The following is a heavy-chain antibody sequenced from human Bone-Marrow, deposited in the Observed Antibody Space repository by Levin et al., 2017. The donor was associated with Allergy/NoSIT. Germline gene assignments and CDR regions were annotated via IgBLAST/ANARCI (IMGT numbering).Heavy chain of an antibody. Sequence: GESLKISCEGSGYTFPIHWIGWVRQMPGKGLEWMGVIYPVDSDARYSPSFQGQVTISVDMFISTAYLQWSSLKASDTAMYYCARQSTNGDYFDSWGQGSQVTVSS. CDR3: ARQSTNGDYFDS. J-gene: IGHJ4*02. D-gene: IGHD7-27*01. CDR2: IYPVDSDA. CDR1: GYTFPIHW. V-gene: IGHV5-51*01.